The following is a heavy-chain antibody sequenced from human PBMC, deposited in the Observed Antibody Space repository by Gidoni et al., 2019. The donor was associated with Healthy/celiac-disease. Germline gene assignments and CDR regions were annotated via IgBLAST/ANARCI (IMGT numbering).Heavy chain of an antibody. CDR2: IYPGDSDT. V-gene: IGHV5-51*01. CDR1: GYRFTSYW. Sequence: EVQLVQSGAEVKKPGESLKISCKGSGYRFTSYWIGRVRQMPGKGLEWKGIIYPGDSDTRYSPSFQGQVTISADKSISTAYLQWSSLKASDTAMYYCARLMVRGVIITFSGMDVWGQGTTVTVSS. J-gene: IGHJ6*02. CDR3: ARLMVRGVIITFSGMDV. D-gene: IGHD3-10*01.